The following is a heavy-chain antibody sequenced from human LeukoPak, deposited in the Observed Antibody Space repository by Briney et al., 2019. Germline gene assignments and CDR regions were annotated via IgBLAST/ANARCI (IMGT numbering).Heavy chain of an antibody. CDR2: ISYDGSNK. Sequence: PGRSLRLSCAASGFTFSNYGMHWVRQAPGKGLEWVAVISYDGSNKYYADSVKGRFAISRDSSKNTLYLQMNGLRAEDTAVYYCAKIALSSDTFDYWGQGTLVTVSS. J-gene: IGHJ4*02. D-gene: IGHD3-16*02. CDR3: AKIALSSDTFDY. CDR1: GFTFSNYG. V-gene: IGHV3-30*18.